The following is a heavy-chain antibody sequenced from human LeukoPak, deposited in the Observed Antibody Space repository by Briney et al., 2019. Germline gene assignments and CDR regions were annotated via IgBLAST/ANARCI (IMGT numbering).Heavy chain of an antibody. J-gene: IGHJ4*02. Sequence: GGSLRLSCAASGFTFSSYGMHWVRQAPGKGLEWVAVISYDGSNKYNADSVKGRFTISRDNSKNTLYLQMNSLRAEDTAVYYCANLKQYFDYWGQGTLVTVSS. CDR1: GFTFSSYG. CDR3: ANLKQYFDY. CDR2: ISYDGSNK. V-gene: IGHV3-30*18.